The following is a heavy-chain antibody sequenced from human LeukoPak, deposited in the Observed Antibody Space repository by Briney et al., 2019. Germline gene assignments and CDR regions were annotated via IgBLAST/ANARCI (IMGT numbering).Heavy chain of an antibody. D-gene: IGHD3-3*01. CDR3: AKGVGFLEWLPIY. Sequence: GGSLRLSCAASGFTFSSYSMNWVRQAPGKGLEWVSSISSSSSYIYYADSVKGRFTISRDNAKNSLYLQMNSLRAEDTAVYYCAKGVGFLEWLPIYWGQGTLVTVSS. V-gene: IGHV3-21*01. J-gene: IGHJ4*02. CDR2: ISSSSSYI. CDR1: GFTFSSYS.